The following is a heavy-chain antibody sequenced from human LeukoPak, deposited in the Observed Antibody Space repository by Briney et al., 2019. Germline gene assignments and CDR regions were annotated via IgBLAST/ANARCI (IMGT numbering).Heavy chain of an antibody. CDR2: IYYSGST. V-gene: IGHV4-59*01. CDR1: GGSISSYY. Sequence: SETLSLTCTVSGGSISSYYWSWIRQPPGKGLEWIGYIYYSGSTNYNPSLKSRVTISVDTSKNQFSLKLSSVTAADTAVYYCARLGRDDYVWGSYRSYYFDYWGQGTLVTVSS. J-gene: IGHJ4*02. D-gene: IGHD3-16*02. CDR3: ARLGRDDYVWGSYRSYYFDY.